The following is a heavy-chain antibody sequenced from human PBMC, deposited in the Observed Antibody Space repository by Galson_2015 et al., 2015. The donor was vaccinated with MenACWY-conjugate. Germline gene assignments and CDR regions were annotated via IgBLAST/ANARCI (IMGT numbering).Heavy chain of an antibody. CDR2: TYYRSQWHY. Sequence: CAISGDSVSSNSAAWNWTRQSPSRGLEWLGRTYYRSQWHYDYAVSVKGRMTINPDTSKNEISLQLHSVTPEDTAVYYCAREGSSRYHSDYFCCASWGQGTLVTVSS. D-gene: IGHD3-22*01. J-gene: IGHJ5*02. CDR1: GDSVSSNSAA. CDR3: AREGSSRYHSDYFCCAS. V-gene: IGHV6-1*01.